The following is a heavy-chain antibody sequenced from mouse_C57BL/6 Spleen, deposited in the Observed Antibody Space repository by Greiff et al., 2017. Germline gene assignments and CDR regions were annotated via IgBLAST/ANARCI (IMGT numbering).Heavy chain of an antibody. J-gene: IGHJ1*03. Sequence: EVQGVESVAELVRPGASVKLSCTASGFNIKNTYMHWVKQRPEQGLEWIGRIDPANGNTKYAPKFQGKATITADTSSNTAYLQLSSLTSEDTAIYYCARGFKARGYFDVWGTGTTVTVSS. CDR2: IDPANGNT. CDR1: GFNIKNTY. D-gene: IGHD1-3*01. CDR3: ARGFKARGYFDV. V-gene: IGHV14-3*01.